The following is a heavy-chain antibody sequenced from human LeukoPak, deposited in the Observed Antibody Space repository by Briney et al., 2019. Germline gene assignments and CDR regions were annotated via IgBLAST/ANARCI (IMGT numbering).Heavy chain of an antibody. Sequence: GGSLRLSCAASTLTFSHYWMYWIRQAPGKGLEWVANIKQDESEKYYVDSVKGRFTISRDNAKNSLYLQMNSLSAEDTALYYCVRVRGDYVWGYYTETALDMWGQGTMVTVSS. D-gene: IGHD3-16*01. CDR2: IKQDESEK. V-gene: IGHV3-7*01. J-gene: IGHJ3*02. CDR3: VRVRGDYVWGYYTETALDM. CDR1: TLTFSHYW.